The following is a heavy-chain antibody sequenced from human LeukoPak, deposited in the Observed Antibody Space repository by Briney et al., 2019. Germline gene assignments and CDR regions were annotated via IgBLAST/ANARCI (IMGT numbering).Heavy chain of an antibody. CDR1: GFTFSSYE. CDR2: ISSGGSTV. CDR3: ARDMSSSAPSDILTGYYDY. J-gene: IGHJ4*02. V-gene: IGHV3-48*03. D-gene: IGHD3-9*01. Sequence: GGSLRLPCAASGFTFSSYEMNWVRQAPGKGLEWVSYISSGGSTVYYADSVKGRFTISRDNAKNSLYLQMNSLRAEDTAVYYCARDMSSSAPSDILTGYYDYWGQGTLVTVSS.